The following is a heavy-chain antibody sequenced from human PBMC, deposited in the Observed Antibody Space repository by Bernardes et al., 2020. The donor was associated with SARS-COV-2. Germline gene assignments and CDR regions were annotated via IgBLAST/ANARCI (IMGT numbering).Heavy chain of an antibody. D-gene: IGHD3-10*01. J-gene: IGHJ6*02. CDR1: GFTFSDYS. CDR2: ISSSSSYI. V-gene: IGHV3-21*01. Sequence: GSSLRLCCAASGFTFSDYSMNWVRQAPGKGLEWVSSISSSSSYIYYADSVKGRFTISRDNAKNSLYLQMNSLRAEDTAVYSCASLPEAYGSGSHRFYYGMDVWGQGTTVTVSS. CDR3: ASLPEAYGSGSHRFYYGMDV.